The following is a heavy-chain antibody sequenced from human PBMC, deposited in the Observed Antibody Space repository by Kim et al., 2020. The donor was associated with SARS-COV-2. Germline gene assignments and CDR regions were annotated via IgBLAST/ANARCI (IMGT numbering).Heavy chain of an antibody. CDR2: INPNSGGT. D-gene: IGHD5-18*01. Sequence: ASVKVSCKASGYTFTGYYMHWVRQAPGQGLEWMGWINPNSGGTNYAQKFQGRVTMTRDTSISTAYMELSRLRSDDTAVYYCARDISAAMDWYFDLWGRGTLVTVSS. V-gene: IGHV1-2*02. J-gene: IGHJ2*01. CDR3: ARDISAAMDWYFDL. CDR1: GYTFTGYY.